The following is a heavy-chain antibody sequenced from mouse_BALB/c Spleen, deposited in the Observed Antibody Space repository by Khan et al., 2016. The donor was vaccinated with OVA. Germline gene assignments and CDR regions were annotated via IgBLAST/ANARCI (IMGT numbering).Heavy chain of an antibody. CDR2: INPSNGYT. Sequence: QVQLQQSGAELARPGASVKMSCKASGYTFTTYTMHWVKQRPGQGLEWIGYINPSNGYTNYNQKFKDKSTLTADKSSSTAYMQLSSLTSDYSAVYCCEREGAYYRSDGWFSYWGQGTLVTVSA. J-gene: IGHJ3*01. CDR3: EREGAYYRSDGWFSY. D-gene: IGHD2-14*01. V-gene: IGHV1-4*01. CDR1: GYTFTTYT.